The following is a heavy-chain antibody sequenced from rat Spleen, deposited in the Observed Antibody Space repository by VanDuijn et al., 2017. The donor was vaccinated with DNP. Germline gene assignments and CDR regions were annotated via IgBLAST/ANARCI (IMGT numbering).Heavy chain of an antibody. Sequence: EVKLVESGGGPVQPGRSLRLSCVAAGFSFNDYWMAWVRQAPGKGLEWIAEINKDSSVIKYIPSLKDKFTISRDNAQNTLYLQMSKLGSEDTATYYCATDQGTITAPFDSWGQGVMVTVSS. CDR2: INKDSSVI. J-gene: IGHJ2*01. V-gene: IGHV4-2*01. CDR3: ATDQGTITAPFDS. CDR1: GFSFNDYW. D-gene: IGHD1-2*01.